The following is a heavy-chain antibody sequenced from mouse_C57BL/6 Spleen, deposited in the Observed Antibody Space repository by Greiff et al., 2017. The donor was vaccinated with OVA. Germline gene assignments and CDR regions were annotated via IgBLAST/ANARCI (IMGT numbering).Heavy chain of an antibody. D-gene: IGHD3-1*01. CDR3: ARSGGNYAMDY. J-gene: IGHJ4*01. CDR1: GYTFTGYW. CDR2: ILPGSGGT. Sequence: VQLQQSGAELMKPGASVTLSCKASGYTFTGYWIEWVKQRPGHGLEWIGAILPGSGGTAYNQKFKGKATFTADTSSNTAYMQLRSLTTEDSAIYYCARSGGNYAMDYWGQGTSVTVSS. V-gene: IGHV1-9*01.